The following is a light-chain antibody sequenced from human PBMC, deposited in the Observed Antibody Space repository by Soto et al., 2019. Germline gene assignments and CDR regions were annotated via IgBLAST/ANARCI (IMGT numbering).Light chain of an antibody. CDR1: SSNIGSHT. CDR3: SSWDDRLNGPV. CDR2: GDD. Sequence: QSVLTQPPSTSGTPGQRVAISCTGTSSNIGSHTVNWYQQLPGTAPKLLIYGDDQRPSGVPDRFSGSKSATSASLATSGLQPEDEVDYYCSSWDDRLNGPVFGGGTKLTVL. V-gene: IGLV1-44*01. J-gene: IGLJ3*02.